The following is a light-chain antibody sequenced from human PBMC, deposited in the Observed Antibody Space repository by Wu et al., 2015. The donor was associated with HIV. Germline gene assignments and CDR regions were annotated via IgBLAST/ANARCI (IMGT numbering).Light chain of an antibody. J-gene: IGKJ1*01. CDR1: ENINRY. V-gene: IGKV1-5*03. CDR3: QQYNDYSYVT. Sequence: DIQMTQSPSTLSASVGDRVTISCRASENINRYLAWYQQKPGKAPKLLIQRASDLEAGVPSRFSGSGSGTEFTLTINSLQPDDFATYYCQQYNDYSYVTFGQGTKVEMK. CDR2: RAS.